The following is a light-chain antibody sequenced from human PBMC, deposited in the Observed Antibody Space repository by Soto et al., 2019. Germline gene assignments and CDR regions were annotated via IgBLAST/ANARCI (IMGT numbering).Light chain of an antibody. CDR1: SGHSSYA. Sequence: RVLTQSPSASASLGASVKLTCTLSSGHSSYAIAWHQQQPEKGPRYLLKVNGDGSHRKGDGIPDRFSGSSSGAERYLTISSLPSEDEADYYCQTWSTGRVFGGGTKLTVL. CDR3: QTWSTGRV. CDR2: VNGDGSH. J-gene: IGLJ3*02. V-gene: IGLV4-69*01.